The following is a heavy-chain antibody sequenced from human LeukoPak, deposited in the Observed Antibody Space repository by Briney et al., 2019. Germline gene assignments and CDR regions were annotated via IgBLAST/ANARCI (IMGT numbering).Heavy chain of an antibody. D-gene: IGHD3-10*01. CDR1: GFTFSSYS. J-gene: IGHJ4*02. CDR2: ISSSSSYI. V-gene: IGHV3-21*01. CDR3: ARDQGWFGESYFDY. Sequence: GGSLRLSCAASGFTFSSYSMNWVRQAPGKGLEWVSSISSSSSYIYYADSVKGRFTISRDNAKNSLYLQMNSLRAEDTAVYYCARDQGWFGESYFDYWGQGTLVTVSS.